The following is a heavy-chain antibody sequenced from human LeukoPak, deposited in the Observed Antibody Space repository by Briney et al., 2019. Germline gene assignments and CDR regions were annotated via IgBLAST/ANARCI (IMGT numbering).Heavy chain of an antibody. Sequence: SETLSLTCTVSGGSMTSYFWSWIRQPPGKGLEWIGYVYHSGSTSYNPSLKSRVSISEDTSKNQFSLKLSSVTAADTAVYYCARGYTAGWIPYDYWGQGILVTVSS. CDR2: VYHSGST. CDR1: GGSMTSYF. D-gene: IGHD5-18*01. J-gene: IGHJ4*02. CDR3: ARGYTAGWIPYDY. V-gene: IGHV4-59*08.